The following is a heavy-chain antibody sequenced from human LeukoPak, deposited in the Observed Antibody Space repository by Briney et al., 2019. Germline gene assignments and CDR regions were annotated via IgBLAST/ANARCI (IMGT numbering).Heavy chain of an antibody. J-gene: IGHJ4*02. CDR1: GGSISSGSYY. CDR2: IYTSGST. D-gene: IGHD3-22*01. Sequence: KPSETLSLTCTVSGGSISSGSYYWSWIRQPAGKGLEWIGRIYTSGSTNYNPSLKSRVTISVDTSKNQFSLKLSSVTAADTAVYYCASSAKYYYDSSGYLYYFDYWGQGTLVTVSS. CDR3: ASSAKYYYDSSGYLYYFDY. V-gene: IGHV4-61*02.